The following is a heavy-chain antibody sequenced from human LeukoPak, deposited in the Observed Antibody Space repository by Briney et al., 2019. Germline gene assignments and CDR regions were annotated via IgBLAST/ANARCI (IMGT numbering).Heavy chain of an antibody. D-gene: IGHD3-3*01. CDR3: ARDQDYDFWSGYWGY. V-gene: IGHV1-18*01. Sequence: ASVKVSCKASGYTFTSYGISWVRQAPGQGLEWMGWISAYNGNTNYAQKLQGRVTMTTDTSTSTAYMELRSLRSDDTAVYYCARDQDYDFWSGYWGYWGQGTLVTVSS. J-gene: IGHJ4*02. CDR2: ISAYNGNT. CDR1: GYTFTSYG.